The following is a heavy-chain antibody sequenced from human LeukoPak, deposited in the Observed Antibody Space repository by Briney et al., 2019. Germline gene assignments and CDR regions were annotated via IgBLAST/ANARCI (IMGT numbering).Heavy chain of an antibody. CDR3: AREGYSGPYLDY. J-gene: IGHJ4*02. Sequence: PGGSLRLSCAASGFTFSSYWIQWVRQAPGKGLVWVSRINSGGSSTSHADSVKGRFTISRGNAKNTLFLQMNSLRAEDTAVYYCAREGYSGPYLDYWGQGTLVTVSS. V-gene: IGHV3-74*01. CDR1: GFTFSSYW. CDR2: INSGGSST. D-gene: IGHD4-11*01.